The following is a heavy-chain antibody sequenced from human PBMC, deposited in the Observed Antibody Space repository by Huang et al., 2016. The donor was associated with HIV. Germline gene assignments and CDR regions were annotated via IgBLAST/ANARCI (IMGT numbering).Heavy chain of an antibody. Sequence: QVQLVESGGGLVKPGGSLRLSCVASGFTFSDYFRSWVRQTPGKGLEWVSYISSSDNTRYYADSVKGRVTISRDNAKNSLYLHMNSLRAEDTAVYFCARDGPYDSSGYPDAFDIWGQGTMVTVSS. CDR1: GFTFSDYF. CDR2: ISSSDNTR. D-gene: IGHD3-22*01. J-gene: IGHJ3*02. V-gene: IGHV3-11*01. CDR3: ARDGPYDSSGYPDAFDI.